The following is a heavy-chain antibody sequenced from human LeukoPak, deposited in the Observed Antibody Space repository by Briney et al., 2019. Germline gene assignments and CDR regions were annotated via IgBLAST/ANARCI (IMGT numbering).Heavy chain of an antibody. CDR3: ASSYYYDGDY. D-gene: IGHD3-22*01. CDR1: GFTFNRYS. J-gene: IGHJ4*02. CDR2: ISSSGDYV. V-gene: IGHV3-21*06. Sequence: GGSLRLSCAASGFTFNRYSINWVRQAPGKGLEWVSSISSSGDYVYYADSLKGRVTISRDNAKNLVYLQMNSLRAEDTALYYCASSYYYDGDYWGQGTLVTVSS.